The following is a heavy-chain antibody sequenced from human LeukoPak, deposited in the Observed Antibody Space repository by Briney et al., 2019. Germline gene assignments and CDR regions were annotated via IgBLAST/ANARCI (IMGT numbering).Heavy chain of an antibody. CDR1: GFTFSSYA. CDR2: ISGSGGST. D-gene: IGHD6-19*01. Sequence: GGSLRLSCAASGFTFSSYAMSWVRQAPGKGLEWVSAISGSGGSTYYADSVKGRFTISRDNSKNTLYLQMNSLRAEDTAVYYCAKDDLGGSSGWYDFDYWGQGTLVTVSS. V-gene: IGHV3-23*01. CDR3: AKDDLGGSSGWYDFDY. J-gene: IGHJ4*02.